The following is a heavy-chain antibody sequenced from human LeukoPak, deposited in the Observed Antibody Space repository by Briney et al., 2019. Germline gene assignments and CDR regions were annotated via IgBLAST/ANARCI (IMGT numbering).Heavy chain of an antibody. CDR2: IYTSGST. V-gene: IGHV4-4*07. J-gene: IGHJ4*02. CDR1: GYSISSGYY. Sequence: SETLSLTCTVSGYSISSGYYWGWIRQPAGKGLEWIGRIYTSGSTNYNPSLKSRVTMSVDTSRNQFSLKLSSVTAADTAVYYCARGRHYYDSSGLDYWGQGTLVTVSS. D-gene: IGHD3-22*01. CDR3: ARGRHYYDSSGLDY.